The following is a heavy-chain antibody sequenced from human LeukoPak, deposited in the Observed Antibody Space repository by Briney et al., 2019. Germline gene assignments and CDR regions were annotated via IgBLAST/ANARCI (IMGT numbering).Heavy chain of an antibody. CDR2: IIPIFGTA. CDR3: ARGGIAAAGSFDY. D-gene: IGHD6-13*01. J-gene: IGHJ4*02. CDR1: GGTFGSYA. Sequence: ASVKVSCKASGGTFGSYAINWVRQAPGQGLEWMGGIIPIFGTANYAQKFQGRVTITADESTSTAYVELSSLRSEDTAVYYCARGGIAAAGSFDYWGQGTLVTVSS. V-gene: IGHV1-69*13.